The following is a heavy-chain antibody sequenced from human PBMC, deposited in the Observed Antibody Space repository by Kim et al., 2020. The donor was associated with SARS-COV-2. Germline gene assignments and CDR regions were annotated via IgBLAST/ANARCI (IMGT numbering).Heavy chain of an antibody. CDR3: ARESSLSWGYPPRGDYFDY. Sequence: GGSLRLSCAASGFTFSSYGMHWVRQAPGKGLEWVAVIWYDGSNKYYADSVKGRFTISRDNSKNTLYLQMNSLRAEDTAVYYCARESSLSWGYPPRGDYFDYWGQGTLVTVSS. D-gene: IGHD3-16*01. CDR2: IWYDGSNK. CDR1: GFTFSSYG. J-gene: IGHJ4*02. V-gene: IGHV3-33*01.